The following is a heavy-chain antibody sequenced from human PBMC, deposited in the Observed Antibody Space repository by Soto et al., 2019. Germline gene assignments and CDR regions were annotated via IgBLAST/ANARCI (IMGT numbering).Heavy chain of an antibody. D-gene: IGHD3-22*01. Sequence: GGSLRLSCAASGFTFGSYGMHWVRQAPGKGPEWVAGISYDGSKKYYGESVKGRFTISSDNTKNTLYLQMNSLRDEDTAVYYCAKAIENYSTGYYKPFYYFGVDVWGQGTTVTVSS. CDR2: ISYDGSKK. V-gene: IGHV3-30*18. J-gene: IGHJ6*02. CDR1: GFTFGSYG. CDR3: AKAIENYSTGYYKPFYYFGVDV.